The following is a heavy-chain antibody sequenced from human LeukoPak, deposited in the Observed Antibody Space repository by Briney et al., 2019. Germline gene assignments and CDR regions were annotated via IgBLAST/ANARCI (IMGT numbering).Heavy chain of an antibody. CDR3: ARGGFWSGYQVDY. Sequence: ASVKVSCKASGYTFTGYYMHWVRQAPGQGLEWMGWINPNSGGTNHAQKFQGWVTMTRDTSISTAYMELSRLRSDDTAVYYCARGGFWSGYQVDYWGQGTLVTVSS. V-gene: IGHV1-2*04. D-gene: IGHD3-3*01. J-gene: IGHJ4*02. CDR1: GYTFTGYY. CDR2: INPNSGGT.